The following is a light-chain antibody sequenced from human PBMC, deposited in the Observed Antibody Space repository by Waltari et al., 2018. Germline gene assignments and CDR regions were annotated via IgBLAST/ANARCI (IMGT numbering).Light chain of an antibody. V-gene: IGLV2-23*02. CDR2: EVT. Sequence: QSALTQPASVSGSPGQSITISCAGTSSDVGNYNVVSWYQQHPGKVPKLIIYEVTQRPSGVSDRFSGSKSGNTASLTISGLQPEDEANYDCCSYAGGGTPRLLFGGGTEVTVL. CDR1: SSDVGNYNV. CDR3: CSYAGGGTPRLL. J-gene: IGLJ2*01.